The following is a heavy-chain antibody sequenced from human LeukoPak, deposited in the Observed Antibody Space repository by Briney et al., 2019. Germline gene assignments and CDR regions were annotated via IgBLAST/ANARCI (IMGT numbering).Heavy chain of an antibody. J-gene: IGHJ5*02. V-gene: IGHV3-23*01. CDR1: GFTFSSYA. CDR2: ISGSGGST. CDR3: LGEDIVVVPANQRTNWFDP. D-gene: IGHD2-2*01. Sequence: TGGSLRLSCAASGFTFSSYAMSWVRQAPGKGLEWVSAISGSGGSTYYADSVKGRFTISRDNSKNTLYLQMNSLRAEDTAVYYCLGEDIVVVPANQRTNWFDPWGQGTLVTVSS.